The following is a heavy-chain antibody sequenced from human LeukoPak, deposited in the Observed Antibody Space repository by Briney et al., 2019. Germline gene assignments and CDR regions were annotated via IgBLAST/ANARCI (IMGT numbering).Heavy chain of an antibody. J-gene: IGHJ5*02. Sequence: ASVKVSCKASGYTFTGYYMHWVRQAPGQGLEWMAIINPSGGSTSYAQKFQGRVTMTRDMSTSTAYMELSRLRSDDTAVYYCARPVVPAAISWFDPWGQGTLVTVSS. CDR3: ARPVVPAAISWFDP. CDR2: INPSGGST. D-gene: IGHD2-2*01. V-gene: IGHV1-46*01. CDR1: GYTFTGYY.